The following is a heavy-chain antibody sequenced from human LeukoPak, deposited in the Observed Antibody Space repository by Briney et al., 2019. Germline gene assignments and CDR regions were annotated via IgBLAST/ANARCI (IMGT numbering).Heavy chain of an antibody. J-gene: IGHJ4*02. CDR2: INTHNGYT. CDR1: GYTFASFG. Sequence: ASVKVSCKASGYTFASFGITWVRQAPGQGLEWMGWINTHNGYTNYAQKLQGRVTMTTDTSTSTAYMELRSLRSDDTAVYSCATDGGRPWGQGTLVTVSS. V-gene: IGHV1-18*01. CDR3: ATDGGRP. D-gene: IGHD3-16*01.